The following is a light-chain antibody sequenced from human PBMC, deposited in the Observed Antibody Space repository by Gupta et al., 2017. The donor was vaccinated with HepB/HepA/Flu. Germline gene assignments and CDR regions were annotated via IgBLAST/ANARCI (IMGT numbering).Light chain of an antibody. CDR1: SSDVGAYNY. V-gene: IGLV2-11*01. CDR2: DVS. J-gene: IGLJ2*01. CDR3: WSYAGGYNLV. Sequence: FALTQPRSVSGSPGQSVTISCIGTSSDVGAYNYVSWYQQHPGKAPKLMIYDVSGRPSGIPDRFSGSKSGNTASLTISGLQTEDEGDYFCWSYAGGYNLVFGGGTKLTVL.